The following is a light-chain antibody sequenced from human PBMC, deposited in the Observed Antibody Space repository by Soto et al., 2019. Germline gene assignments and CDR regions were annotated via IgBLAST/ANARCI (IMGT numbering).Light chain of an antibody. Sequence: EIVMTQSPATLSVSPGERATLSCRASQSVSSNLAWYQQKPGQAPRLLIYGASTRATGIPARFSGSGSGTDFTLTISRLEPEDFAVYYCQQYGSSPPSMAFGPGTKVAIK. CDR1: QSVSSN. V-gene: IGKV3-15*01. J-gene: IGKJ3*01. CDR2: GAS. CDR3: QQYGSSPPSMA.